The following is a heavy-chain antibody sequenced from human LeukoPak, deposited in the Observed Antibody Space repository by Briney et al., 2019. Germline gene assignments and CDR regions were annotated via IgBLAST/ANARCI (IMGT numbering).Heavy chain of an antibody. D-gene: IGHD3-10*01. CDR3: AKTVWELPDAFDI. V-gene: IGHV3-23*01. CDR1: GFTFSSYG. J-gene: IGHJ3*02. Sequence: GGSLRLSCAASGFTFSSYGMSWVRQAPGKGLEWVSAISGSGGSTYYADPVKGRFTISRDNSKNTLYLQMNSLRAEDTAVYYCAKTVWELPDAFDIWGQGTMVTVSS. CDR2: ISGSGGST.